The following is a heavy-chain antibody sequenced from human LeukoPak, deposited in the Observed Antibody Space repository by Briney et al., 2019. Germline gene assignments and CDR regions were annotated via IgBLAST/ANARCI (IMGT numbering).Heavy chain of an antibody. V-gene: IGHV1-18*01. J-gene: IGHJ4*02. CDR2: ISAYNGNT. CDR1: GYTFTSYG. Sequence: ASVKVSCKASGYTFTSYGISWVRQAPGQGLEWMGWISAYNGNTNYAQKLQGRVTMTTDTSTSTAYMELRSLRSDDTAVYYCARVWVDSGSYYDDRGAFDYWGQGTLVTVSS. D-gene: IGHD1-26*01. CDR3: ARVWVDSGSYYDDRGAFDY.